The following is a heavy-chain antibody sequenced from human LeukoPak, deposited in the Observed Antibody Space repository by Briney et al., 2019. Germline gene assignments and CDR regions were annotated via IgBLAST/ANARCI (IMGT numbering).Heavy chain of an antibody. CDR3: ARAPSYYGSGSYRSSNWFDP. CDR2: INHSGST. Sequence: SEALSLTCAVYGGSFSGYYWSWIRQPPGKGLEWIGEINHSGSTNCNPSLKSRVTISVDTSKNQFSLKLSSVTAADTAVYYCARAPSYYGSGSYRSSNWFDPWGQGTLVTVSS. D-gene: IGHD3-10*01. CDR1: GGSFSGYY. J-gene: IGHJ5*02. V-gene: IGHV4-34*01.